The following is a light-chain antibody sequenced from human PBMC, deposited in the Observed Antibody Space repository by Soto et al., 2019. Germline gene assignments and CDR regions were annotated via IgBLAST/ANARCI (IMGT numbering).Light chain of an antibody. CDR1: SSNIGAVYD. V-gene: IGLV1-40*01. CDR2: GNS. J-gene: IGLJ2*01. CDR3: QSYDRGLSGSGV. Sequence: QSVLTQPPSVSGAPGQRVTISCSGSSSNIGAVYDVHWYQQLPGTAPKLLIYGNSNRPSGVPDRFSGSKSGTSASLAITGLQAEDEADYYCQSYDRGLSGSGVFGGGTKLTV.